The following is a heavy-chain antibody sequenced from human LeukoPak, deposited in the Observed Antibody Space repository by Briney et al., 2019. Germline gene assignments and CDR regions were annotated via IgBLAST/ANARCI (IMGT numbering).Heavy chain of an antibody. CDR1: GFTFSSYG. CDR3: AKESVGYSSSSSPFDY. J-gene: IGHJ4*02. Sequence: PGGSLRLSCAASGFTFSSYGMHWVRQAPGKGLEWVAVIPYDGSNKYYADSVKGRFAISRDNSKNTLYLQMNSLRAEDTAVYYCAKESVGYSSSSSPFDYWGQGTLATVSS. CDR2: IPYDGSNK. D-gene: IGHD6-6*01. V-gene: IGHV3-30*02.